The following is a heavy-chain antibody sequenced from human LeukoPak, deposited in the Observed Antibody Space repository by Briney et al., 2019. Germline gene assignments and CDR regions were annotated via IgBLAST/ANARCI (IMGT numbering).Heavy chain of an antibody. J-gene: IGHJ4*02. V-gene: IGHV3-48*03. CDR1: GFTFSSYE. D-gene: IGHD3-22*01. Sequence: GGSLRLSCAASGFTFSSYEMNWVRQAPGKGLEWVPYISSSGSTIYYADSVKGRFTISRDNAKNSLYLQMNSLRAEDTAVYYCARDFYYYDSSGYPMDYWGQGTLVTVSS. CDR2: ISSSGSTI. CDR3: ARDFYYYDSSGYPMDY.